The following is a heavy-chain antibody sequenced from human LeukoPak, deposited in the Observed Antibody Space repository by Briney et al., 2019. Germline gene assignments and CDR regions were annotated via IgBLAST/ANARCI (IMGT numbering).Heavy chain of an antibody. CDR3: AREDRGLYYYYGMDV. Sequence: SETLSLTCTVSGGSISSYYWSWFRQPPGKGLEWIGYIYYSGSTNYNPSLKSRVTISVDTSKNQFSLKVSSVTAADTAVYYCAREDRGLYYYYGMDVWGQGTTVTVSS. V-gene: IGHV4-59*12. CDR2: IYYSGST. J-gene: IGHJ6*02. CDR1: GGSISSYY.